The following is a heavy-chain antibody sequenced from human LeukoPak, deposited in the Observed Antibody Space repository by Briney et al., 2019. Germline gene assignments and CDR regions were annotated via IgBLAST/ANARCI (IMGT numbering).Heavy chain of an antibody. V-gene: IGHV3-13*04. CDR3: ARDGGEFCSSTSCQWRGFDY. J-gene: IGHJ4*02. CDR2: IGTAGDT. D-gene: IGHD2-2*01. Sequence: PGGSLRLSCAASGFTFSSYDMHWVRHATGKGLEWVSAIGTAGDTYYPGSVKGRFTTSRENAKNSLYLQMNSLRAGDTAVYYCARDGGEFCSSTSCQWRGFDYWGQGTLVTVSS. CDR1: GFTFSSYD.